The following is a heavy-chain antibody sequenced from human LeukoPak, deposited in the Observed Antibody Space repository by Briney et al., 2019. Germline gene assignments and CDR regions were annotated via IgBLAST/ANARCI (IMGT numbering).Heavy chain of an antibody. CDR3: ARGYYYESSGLGY. CDR1: GFTFSSYW. D-gene: IGHD3-22*01. J-gene: IGHJ4*02. Sequence: GGSLRFSCAASGFTFSSYWTHWVRQAPGKGLVWVSRINGGGSRTSHADSVKGRFSISRDNAKNTLYLQMNSLRAEDMAVYYCARGYYYESSGLGYWGQGTLVTVPS. CDR2: INGGGSRT. V-gene: IGHV3-74*01.